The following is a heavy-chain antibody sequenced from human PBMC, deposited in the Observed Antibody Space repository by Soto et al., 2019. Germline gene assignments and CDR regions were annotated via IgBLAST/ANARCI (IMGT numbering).Heavy chain of an antibody. V-gene: IGHV1-2*02. Sequence: SVKVSCKASGNTVTGYYMHWVRQAPGQWLEWMGWVNPNSGGTNYAQKVQGRVTMTRDTSISTDYMELSRPRSDDTAVYYCARYGSYYYSSSGRVHHYYGMDVWGQGTTLTVSS. J-gene: IGHJ6*02. CDR1: GNTVTGYY. D-gene: IGHD3-22*01. CDR3: ARYGSYYYSSSGRVHHYYGMDV. CDR2: VNPNSGGT.